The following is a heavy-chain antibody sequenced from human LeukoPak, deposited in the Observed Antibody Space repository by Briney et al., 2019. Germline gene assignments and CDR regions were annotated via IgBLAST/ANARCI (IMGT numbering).Heavy chain of an antibody. J-gene: IGHJ4*02. CDR1: GYTFTSYD. CDR3: ARSGYGDYLNYFDY. CDR2: MNPNSGNT. D-gene: IGHD4-17*01. Sequence: ASVKVSCKASGYTFTSYDINWVRQATGQGLEWMGWMNPNSGNTGYAQKFQGRVTMTRDTSTSTVYMELSSLRSEDTAVYYCARSGYGDYLNYFDYWGQGTLVTVSS. V-gene: IGHV1-8*01.